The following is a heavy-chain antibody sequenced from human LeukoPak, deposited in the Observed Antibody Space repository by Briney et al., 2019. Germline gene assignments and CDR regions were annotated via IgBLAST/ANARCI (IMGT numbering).Heavy chain of an antibody. D-gene: IGHD3-22*01. J-gene: IGHJ4*02. V-gene: IGHV1-2*02. CDR2: INPNSGGT. Sequence: ASAKVSCKASGYTFTGYYMHWVRQAPGQGLEWMGWINPNSGGTNYAQKFQGRVTMTRDTSISTAYMELSRLRSDDTAVYYCARDPDYYDSSGYYPYWGQGTLVTVSS. CDR3: ARDPDYYDSSGYYPY. CDR1: GYTFTGYY.